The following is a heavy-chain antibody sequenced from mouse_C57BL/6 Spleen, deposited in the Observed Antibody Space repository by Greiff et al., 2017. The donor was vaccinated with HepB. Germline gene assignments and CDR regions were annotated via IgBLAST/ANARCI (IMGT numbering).Heavy chain of an antibody. D-gene: IGHD1-1*01. Sequence: LQESGAELVRPGASVKLSCKASGYTFTDYYINWVKQRPGQGLEWIARIYPGSGNTYYNEKFKGKATLTAEKSSSTAYMQLSSLTSEDSAVYFCARGGSRRGFAYWGQGTLVTVSA. CDR3: ARGGSRRGFAY. V-gene: IGHV1-76*01. CDR2: IYPGSGNT. CDR1: GYTFTDYY. J-gene: IGHJ3*01.